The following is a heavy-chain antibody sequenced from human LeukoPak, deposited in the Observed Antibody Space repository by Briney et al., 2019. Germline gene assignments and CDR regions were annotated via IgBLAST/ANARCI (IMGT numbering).Heavy chain of an antibody. CDR1: GGSFSGYY. D-gene: IGHD1-26*01. J-gene: IGHJ5*02. Sequence: SETLSLTCAVYGGSFSGYYWSWIRQPPGKGLEWIGEINHSGGSTYNPSLKSRVTISLDTSKSQFFLILSSVTAADTAVYYCARGLGGRWFDPRGQGTLVTVSS. CDR3: ARGLGGRWFDP. V-gene: IGHV4-34*01. CDR2: INHSGGS.